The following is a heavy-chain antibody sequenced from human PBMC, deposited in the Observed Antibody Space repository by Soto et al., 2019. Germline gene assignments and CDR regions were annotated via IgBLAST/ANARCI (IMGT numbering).Heavy chain of an antibody. CDR3: ARGASDFWGGYPEIHFFDS. V-gene: IGHV3-30-3*01. CDR2: ISHDEGNK. Sequence: GGSLRLSCAAPEFTFSTYPMHWVRQAPGKGLEWVAVISHDEGNKYYGDSMKGRFTISRDNSKNTLYLQMNSLRGDDTAVYYCARGASDFWGGYPEIHFFDSWGQGTLVPVYS. D-gene: IGHD3-3*01. CDR1: EFTFSTYP. J-gene: IGHJ4*02.